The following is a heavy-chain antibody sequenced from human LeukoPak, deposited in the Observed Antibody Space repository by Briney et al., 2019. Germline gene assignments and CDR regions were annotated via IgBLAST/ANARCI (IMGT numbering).Heavy chain of an antibody. J-gene: IGHJ3*02. V-gene: IGHV1-69*05. CDR2: IIPIFGTA. D-gene: IGHD3-22*01. Sequence: SVKVSCKASGGTFSSYAISWVRQAPGQGLEWMGRIIPIFGTANYAQKFQGRVTITTDESTSTAYMELSSLRSGDTAVYYCASRYYYDSSEDIWGQGTMVTVSS. CDR3: ASRYYYDSSEDI. CDR1: GGTFSSYA.